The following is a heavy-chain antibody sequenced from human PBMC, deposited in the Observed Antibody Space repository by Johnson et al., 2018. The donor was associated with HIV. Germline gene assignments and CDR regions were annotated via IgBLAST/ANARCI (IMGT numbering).Heavy chain of an antibody. Sequence: QVQLVESGGGLVQPGGSLRLSCAASGFTFSSYGMHWVRQAPGKGLEWVAFIRYDGSNKYYADSVKGRFTISRDNSTDTLHMEMSSLRSEDTAMYYCARVKIVVVVAVTPSGAFDIWGQGTMVTVSS. CDR1: GFTFSSYG. CDR2: IRYDGSNK. D-gene: IGHD2-15*01. J-gene: IGHJ3*02. CDR3: ARVKIVVVVAVTPSGAFDI. V-gene: IGHV3-30*02.